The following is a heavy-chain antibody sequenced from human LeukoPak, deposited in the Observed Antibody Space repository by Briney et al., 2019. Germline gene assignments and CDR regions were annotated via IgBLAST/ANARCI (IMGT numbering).Heavy chain of an antibody. V-gene: IGHV3-15*01. CDR2: IKSKTDGGT. CDR3: TGRNFDY. Sequence: PGGSLRLSCVASGFTFSSAWMSWVRQAPGKGLEWVGRIKSKTDGGTDYAAPVKGRFTISRDDSKNTLFLQMNNLKTEDTAVYYCTGRNFDYWGQGTLVTVSP. J-gene: IGHJ4*02. D-gene: IGHD1-26*01. CDR1: GFTFSSAW.